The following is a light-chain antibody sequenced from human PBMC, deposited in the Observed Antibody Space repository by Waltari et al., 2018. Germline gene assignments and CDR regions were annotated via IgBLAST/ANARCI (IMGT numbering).Light chain of an antibody. Sequence: DIQMTQSPSYLSASVGDTVTITCRASQSISSWLAWYQQKPGKAPKLLIYKASSLQSGLPSRFSGSGSGTDFTLTISSLQPEDFATYYCLHYSSSPYSFGQGTKVEIK. CDR1: QSISSW. V-gene: IGKV1-12*01. CDR3: LHYSSSPYS. J-gene: IGKJ2*03. CDR2: KAS.